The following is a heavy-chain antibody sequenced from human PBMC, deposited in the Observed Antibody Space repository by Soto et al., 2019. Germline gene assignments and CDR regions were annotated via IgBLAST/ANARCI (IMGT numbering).Heavy chain of an antibody. CDR3: ARGRYGDY. Sequence: QVHLVQSGAEVKKPGASVKVSCKCSGYTFTCYGITWVRQAPGQGLEWMGWISAHNDNTDYAQKLQGRVTVTRDTSTSTTYMELRSLRSDDTAVYYCARGRYGDYWGQGALVTVSS. D-gene: IGHD1-1*01. V-gene: IGHV1-18*01. CDR1: GYTFTCYG. CDR2: ISAHNDNT. J-gene: IGHJ4*02.